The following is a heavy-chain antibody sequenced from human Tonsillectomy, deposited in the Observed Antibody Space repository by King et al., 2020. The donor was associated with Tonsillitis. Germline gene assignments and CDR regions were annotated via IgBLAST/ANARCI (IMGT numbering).Heavy chain of an antibody. CDR3: AKARQWLVHFDY. D-gene: IGHD6-19*01. Sequence: HVQLVESGGGVVQPGRSLRLSCAASGFTFSSYGIHWVRQAPGKGLEWVAVISSDGSKKYYADSVRGRFTISRDNSKNTLYLQMNSLKAEDTAVYYCAKARQWLVHFDYWGQGTLVTVSS. J-gene: IGHJ4*02. CDR2: ISSDGSKK. CDR1: GFTFSSYG. V-gene: IGHV3-30*18.